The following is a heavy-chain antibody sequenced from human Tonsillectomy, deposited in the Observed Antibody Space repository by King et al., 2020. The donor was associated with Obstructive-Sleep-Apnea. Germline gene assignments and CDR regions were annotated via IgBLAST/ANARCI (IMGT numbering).Heavy chain of an antibody. V-gene: IGHV5-10-1*03. D-gene: IGHD3-16*02. CDR1: GYSFTNYW. CDR2: IDPTDSYT. J-gene: IGHJ3*02. Sequence: VQLVQSGAEVKKPGESLRISCKGSGYSFTNYWINWVRQMPGKGLEWMGRIDPTDSYTNYSPSFQGHVTISADRSISTAYLQWSSLKASDTAMYYCARHGKSGGGTNDYVWGSYRFSNPSVTANNDAFDIWGQGTMVIVSS. CDR3: ARHGKSGGGTNDYVWGSYRFSNPSVTANNDAFDI.